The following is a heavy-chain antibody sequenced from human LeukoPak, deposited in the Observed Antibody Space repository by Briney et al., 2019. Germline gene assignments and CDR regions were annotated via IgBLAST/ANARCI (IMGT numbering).Heavy chain of an antibody. J-gene: IGHJ5*02. CDR1: GYTFTSYG. CDR3: ARLESSGWYQRNWFDP. CDR2: NSAYNGNT. Sequence: ASVKVSCKASGYTFTSYGISWVRQAPGQGLEWMGWNSAYNGNTNYAQKLQGRVTMTTDTSTNTAYMELRSLRSDDTAVYYCARLESSGWYQRNWFDPWGQGTLVTVSS. D-gene: IGHD6-19*01. V-gene: IGHV1-18*01.